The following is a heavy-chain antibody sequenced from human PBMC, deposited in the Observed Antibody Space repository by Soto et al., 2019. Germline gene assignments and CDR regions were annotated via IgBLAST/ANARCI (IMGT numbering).Heavy chain of an antibody. Sequence: SETLSLTCAVYGGSFSGYYWSWIRQPLGKARGGIGEFNHSGSTNYNPSLRRRVTISVETSKNQCSLKLSSVTAADTSVYYCARGLEGRYYYGMDVWGQGTTVTVSS. J-gene: IGHJ6*02. V-gene: IGHV4-34*01. CDR3: ARGLEGRYYYGMDV. CDR2: FNHSGST. CDR1: GGSFSGYY.